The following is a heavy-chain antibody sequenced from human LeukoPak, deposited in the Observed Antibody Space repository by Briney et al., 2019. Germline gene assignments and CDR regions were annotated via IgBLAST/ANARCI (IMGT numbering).Heavy chain of an antibody. CDR2: INHSGST. CDR1: GGSFSGYY. CDR3: ARRSDIVVVPAAPPAAFDP. V-gene: IGHV4-34*01. D-gene: IGHD2-2*01. Sequence: NPSETLSLTCAVYGGSFSGYYWSWIRQPPGKGLEWIGEINHSGSTNYNPSLKSRVTISVDTSKNQFSLKLSSVTAADTAVYYCARRSDIVVVPAAPPAAFDPWGQGTLVTVSS. J-gene: IGHJ5*02.